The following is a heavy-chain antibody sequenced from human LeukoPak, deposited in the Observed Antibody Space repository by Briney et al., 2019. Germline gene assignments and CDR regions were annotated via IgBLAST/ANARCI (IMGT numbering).Heavy chain of an antibody. CDR1: GFTFGDYA. Sequence: GESLKISCTASGFTFGDYAMSWFRQAPGKGLEWVGFIRSKAYGGTTEYAASVKGRFTISRDDSKSIAYLQMNSLKTEDTAVYYCTRDPVRGLLWFGESFDYWGQGTLVTVSS. CDR3: TRDPVRGLLWFGESFDY. CDR2: IRSKAYGGTT. V-gene: IGHV3-49*03. J-gene: IGHJ4*02. D-gene: IGHD3-10*01.